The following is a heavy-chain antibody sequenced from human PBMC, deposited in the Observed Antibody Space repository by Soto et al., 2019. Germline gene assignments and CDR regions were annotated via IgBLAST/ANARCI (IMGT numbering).Heavy chain of an antibody. V-gene: IGHV4-39*01. CDR1: GGSISSSSYY. CDR3: ARHGSGDVAAQYYYYYYYMDV. J-gene: IGHJ6*03. Sequence: SETLSLTCTVSGGSISSSSYYWGWIRQPPGKGLEWIGSIYYSGSTYYNPSLKSRVTISVDTSKNQFSLKLSSVTAADTAVYYCARHGSGDVAAQYYYYYYYMDVWGKGTTVTVSS. CDR2: IYYSGST. D-gene: IGHD6-6*01.